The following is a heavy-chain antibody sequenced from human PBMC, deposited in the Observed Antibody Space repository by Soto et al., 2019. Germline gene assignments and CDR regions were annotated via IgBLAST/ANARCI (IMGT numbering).Heavy chain of an antibody. CDR3: ARDGGYCSGGSCYAHDAFDI. CDR2: IYYSGST. CDR1: GGSISSGGYY. D-gene: IGHD2-15*01. J-gene: IGHJ3*02. Sequence: QVQLQESGPGLVKPSQTLSLTCTVSGGSISSGGYYWSWIRQHPGKGLEWIGYIYYSGSTYYNPSLKSRVTIAVDTSKNQFSLKLSSVTAADTAVYYCARDGGYCSGGSCYAHDAFDIWGQGTMVTVSS. V-gene: IGHV4-31*03.